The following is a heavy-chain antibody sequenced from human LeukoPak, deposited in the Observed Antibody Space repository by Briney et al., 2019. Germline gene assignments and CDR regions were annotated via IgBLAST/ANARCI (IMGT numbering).Heavy chain of an antibody. D-gene: IGHD6-25*01. J-gene: IGHJ4*02. CDR2: IHTGGNT. V-gene: IGHV3-53*01. CDR1: GFTFSTYR. CDR3: TGGTAYSGYGGY. Sequence: GGSLRLSCAASGFTFSTYRMTWVRQAPGRGLEWVSVIHTGGNTDYADSVKGRFTVSRDNSQNTIYLHMNSLRAEDTAVYYCTGGTAYSGYGGYWGQGTLVTVSS.